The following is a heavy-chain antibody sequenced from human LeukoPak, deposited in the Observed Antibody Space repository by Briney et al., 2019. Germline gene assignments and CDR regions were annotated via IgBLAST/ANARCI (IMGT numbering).Heavy chain of an antibody. CDR1: GFTFDDYA. D-gene: IGHD6-19*01. Sequence: PGGSLRLSCAASGFTFDDYAMHWVRQAPRKGLEWVSGISWNSGTIGYAYSVKGRFTISRDNAKNSLYLQVNRVKAEDMALYYCAKDGGRSGWYLFGYWGQGTLVTVSS. V-gene: IGHV3-9*03. J-gene: IGHJ4*02. CDR3: AKDGGRSGWYLFGY. CDR2: ISWNSGTI.